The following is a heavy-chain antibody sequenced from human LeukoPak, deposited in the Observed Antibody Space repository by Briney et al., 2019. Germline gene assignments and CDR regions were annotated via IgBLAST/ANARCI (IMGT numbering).Heavy chain of an antibody. Sequence: SETLSLTCAVYGGSFSGYYWSWIRQPPGKGLEWIGEINHSGSTNYNPSLKSRVTISVDTSKNQFSLKLSSVTAADTAVYYCARGTRYDFWSGYPNAFDIWGQGTMVTVSS. J-gene: IGHJ3*02. CDR2: INHSGST. D-gene: IGHD3-3*01. CDR1: GGSFSGYY. V-gene: IGHV4-34*01. CDR3: ARGTRYDFWSGYPNAFDI.